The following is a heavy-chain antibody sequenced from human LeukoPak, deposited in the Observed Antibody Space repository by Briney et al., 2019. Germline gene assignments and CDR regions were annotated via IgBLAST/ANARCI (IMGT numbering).Heavy chain of an antibody. V-gene: IGHV4-4*02. CDR2: IYHSGST. J-gene: IGHJ4*02. Sequence: SGTLSLTCAVSGGSISSSNWWSWVRQPPGKGLEWIGEIYHSGSTNYNPSLKSRVTISVDKSKNQFSLKLSSVTAADTGVYYCAREDPGYSSSWSLDYWGQGTLVTVSS. CDR3: AREDPGYSSSWSLDY. CDR1: GGSISSSNW. D-gene: IGHD6-13*01.